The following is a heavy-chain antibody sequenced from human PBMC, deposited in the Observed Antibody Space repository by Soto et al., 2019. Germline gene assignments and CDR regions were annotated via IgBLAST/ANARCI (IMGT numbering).Heavy chain of an antibody. J-gene: IGHJ4*02. CDR1: EEPLVGKVYY. CDR3: ARRGVGHSSGYLEY. CDR2: IYYSGSS. D-gene: IGHD3-22*01. Sequence: LTLTGTVSEEPLVGKVYYSRWTPQPPGKGLEWIGSIYYSGSSYYNPSLKSRVTISVDTSKNQFSLKLSSVTAADTAVYYCARRGVGHSSGYLEYWGQGTLVTVSS. V-gene: IGHV4-39*01.